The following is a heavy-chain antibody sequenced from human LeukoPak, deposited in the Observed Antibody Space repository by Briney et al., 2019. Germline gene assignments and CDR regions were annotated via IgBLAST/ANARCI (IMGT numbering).Heavy chain of an antibody. CDR2: IYSGGIT. D-gene: IGHD3-16*01. CDR1: GGSISGAY. CDR3: ARRIASAYALDS. Sequence: PSETLSLTCTVSGGSISGAYWSWIRQPPGKGLEWIGYIYSGGITNYNPSLKSRVTMSVDTSKNQFSLNLSSVTAADTAVYYRARRIASAYALDSWGQGNLVTVSS. J-gene: IGHJ4*02. V-gene: IGHV4-4*09.